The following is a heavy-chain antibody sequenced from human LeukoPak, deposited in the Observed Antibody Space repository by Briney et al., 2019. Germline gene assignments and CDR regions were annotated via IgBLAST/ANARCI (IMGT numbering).Heavy chain of an antibody. V-gene: IGHV3-23*01. D-gene: IGHD3-22*01. Sequence: GGSLILSCAASGFTFSSYGMSWVRQAPGKALEWVSGISSGGGSTHYADSVKGRFTISRDNSKNTLYLEMSSLRAEDTAVYYCAKSGYNYDSNAYPFIDYWGQGTLVTVSS. J-gene: IGHJ4*02. CDR1: GFTFSSYG. CDR3: AKSGYNYDSNAYPFIDY. CDR2: ISSGGGST.